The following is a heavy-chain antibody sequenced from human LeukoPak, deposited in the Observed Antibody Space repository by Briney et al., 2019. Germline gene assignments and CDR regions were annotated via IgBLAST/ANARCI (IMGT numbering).Heavy chain of an antibody. Sequence: ASVKVSCKASGYTFTSYDINWVRQAPGQGLEWMGWMNPNTGNTGYAQKFQGRVTFTRNTSISTAYMELNSLRSDDTAVYYCARDEVYSSSWYSDYWGQGTLVTVSS. V-gene: IGHV1-8*03. D-gene: IGHD6-13*01. CDR2: MNPNTGNT. CDR1: GYTFTSYD. CDR3: ARDEVYSSSWYSDY. J-gene: IGHJ4*02.